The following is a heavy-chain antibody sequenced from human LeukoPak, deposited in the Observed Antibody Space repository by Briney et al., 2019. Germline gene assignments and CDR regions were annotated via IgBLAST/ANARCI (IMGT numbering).Heavy chain of an antibody. J-gene: IGHJ4*02. CDR3: TRDRELGF. Sequence: SETLSLTCTVSGGSISIYYWNWIRQPPGKRLEWIGSIYHSGSTTYNPSLKSRVTISGDTSKNQFSLKLTSVTAADTAVYYCTRDRELGFWGQGTLVTVSS. V-gene: IGHV4-59*01. CDR1: GGSISIYY. CDR2: IYHSGST. D-gene: IGHD1-26*01.